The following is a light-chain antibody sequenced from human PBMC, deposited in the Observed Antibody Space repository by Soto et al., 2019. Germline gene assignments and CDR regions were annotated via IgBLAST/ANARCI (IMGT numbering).Light chain of an antibody. Sequence: EILLTQSPGILSLSPGERATLSCRASQSVSNDFLAWYQQKPGQAPRLLIYGASTRATDVPDRFSGSGSGTDFTLTISRLEPEDFAMYYCLHHGSSLWTFGQGTKVDIK. CDR3: LHHGSSLWT. J-gene: IGKJ1*01. CDR1: QSVSNDF. V-gene: IGKV3-20*01. CDR2: GAS.